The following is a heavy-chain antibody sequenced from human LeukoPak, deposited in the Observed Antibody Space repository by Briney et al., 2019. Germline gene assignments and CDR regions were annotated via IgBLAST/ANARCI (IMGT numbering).Heavy chain of an antibody. D-gene: IGHD6-13*01. J-gene: IGHJ4*02. Sequence: PGGSLRLSCSASGFTFNRFYLHWVRQAPGKGLEFVSHISSNGATTYYADSVKGRFTISRDNSKNTLYLQMNSLRAEDTAVYYCAKTRPLDSSSWSHGDYWGQGTLVTVSS. CDR1: GFTFNRFY. CDR2: ISSNGATT. V-gene: IGHV3-64*04. CDR3: AKTRPLDSSSWSHGDY.